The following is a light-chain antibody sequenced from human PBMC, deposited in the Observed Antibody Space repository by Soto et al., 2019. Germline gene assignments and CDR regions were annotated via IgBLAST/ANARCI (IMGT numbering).Light chain of an antibody. Sequence: EIVMTQSPATLSVSPGGRATLSCRASQSISDTLAWYQQKPGQAPRLLIHGASTRATGFPGRFSGSGSGTDFTLTISSLQSEDFAVYYCQQYDNWPLTFGGGTKVEIK. J-gene: IGKJ4*01. CDR3: QQYDNWPLT. V-gene: IGKV3-15*01. CDR1: QSISDT. CDR2: GAS.